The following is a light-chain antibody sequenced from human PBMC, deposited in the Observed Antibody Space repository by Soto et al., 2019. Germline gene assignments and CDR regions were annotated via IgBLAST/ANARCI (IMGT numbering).Light chain of an antibody. CDR2: GAS. J-gene: IGKJ4*01. V-gene: IGKV3-20*01. Sequence: EIVLTQSPGTLSLSPGERAPLSCRASQSVSSSYLAWYQQKPCQALRLLIYGASSRATGIPDRFSGSGSGTDFTLTYSRLEPEDFAVYYCQQCGSSPLTFGGGTKVEIK. CDR3: QQCGSSPLT. CDR1: QSVSSSY.